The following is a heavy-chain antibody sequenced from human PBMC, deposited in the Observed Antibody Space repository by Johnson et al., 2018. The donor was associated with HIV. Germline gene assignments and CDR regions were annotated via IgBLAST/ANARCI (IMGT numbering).Heavy chain of an antibody. CDR1: GFTFSSYG. J-gene: IGHJ3*02. V-gene: IGHV3-30*02. Sequence: QVRLVESGGGVVQPGGSLRLSCAASGFTFSSYGMHWVRQAPGKGLEWVAFIRYDGSNKYYADSVKGRFTISRDNAKNSLYLQMNSLRAEDTAVYYCAREYYYDSSGYNAFDIWGQGTMVTVSS. D-gene: IGHD3-22*01. CDR2: IRYDGSNK. CDR3: AREYYYDSSGYNAFDI.